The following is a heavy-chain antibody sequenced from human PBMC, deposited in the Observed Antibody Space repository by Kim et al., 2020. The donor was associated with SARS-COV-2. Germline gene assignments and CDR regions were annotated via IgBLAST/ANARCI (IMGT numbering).Heavy chain of an antibody. V-gene: IGHV3-11*01. J-gene: IGHJ5*02. D-gene: IGHD4-17*01. CDR3: ARNNGDYVPWFDP. Sequence: YADSVKGRFTISRDNAKNSLYLQMNSLRAEDTAVYYCARNNGDYVPWFDPWGQGTLVTVSS.